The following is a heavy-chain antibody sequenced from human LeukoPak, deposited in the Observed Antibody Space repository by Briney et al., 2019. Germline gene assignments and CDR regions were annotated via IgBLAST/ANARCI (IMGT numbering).Heavy chain of an antibody. D-gene: IGHD3-10*01. CDR1: GYTFTSYD. CDR2: MNPNSGNT. V-gene: IGHV1-8*01. Sequence: ASVKVSCKASGYTFTSYDINWVRQATGQGLEWMGWMNPNSGNTGYAQKFQGRVTMTRNTSISTAYMELSSLRSEDTAVYYCARFNSGSYYNGDPLDAFDLWGRGTLVTVSS. J-gene: IGHJ2*01. CDR3: ARFNSGSYYNGDPLDAFDL.